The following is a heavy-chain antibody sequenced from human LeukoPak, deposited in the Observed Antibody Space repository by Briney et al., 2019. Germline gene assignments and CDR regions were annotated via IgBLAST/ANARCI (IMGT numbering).Heavy chain of an antibody. CDR2: TSGNNDNP. V-gene: IGHV1-18*01. CDR3: ARDGTSTDDY. Sequence: GASVKVSCKTSGYTFSNFGINWVRQAPGQGLEWMGWTSGNNDNPNYGQKFQGRFTVNTDSSTSTAYMELRNLTFDDTAVYYCARDGTSTDDYWGQGTLVTVSS. J-gene: IGHJ4*02. CDR1: GYTFSNFG. D-gene: IGHD2-2*01.